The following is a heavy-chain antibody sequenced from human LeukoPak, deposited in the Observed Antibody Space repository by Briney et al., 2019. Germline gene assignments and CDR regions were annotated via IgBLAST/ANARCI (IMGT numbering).Heavy chain of an antibody. V-gene: IGHV3-48*03. D-gene: IGHD3-22*01. CDR2: ISSSGSTI. J-gene: IGHJ4*02. CDR3: ARVSYYYDSSGYSHLDY. CDR1: GFTFSSYE. Sequence: GGSLRLSCAASGFTFSSYEMNWVRQAPGKGLEWVSYISSSGSTIYYADSVKGRFTISRDNAKNSLYLQMNSLRAEDTAVYYCARVSYYYDSSGYSHLDYWGQGTLVTVSS.